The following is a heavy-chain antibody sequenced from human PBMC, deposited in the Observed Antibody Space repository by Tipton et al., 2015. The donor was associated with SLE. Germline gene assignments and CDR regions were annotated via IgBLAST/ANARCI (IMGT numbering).Heavy chain of an antibody. Sequence: SLRLSCAASGFTFSTYVMSWVRQAPGRGLEWVSTISGSGGNTYYADSVKGRFTISRDNAKNSLFLQLNSLRAEDTAIYYCARDVRSSFCGGDCYSGGYYFDFWGHGTLVTVSS. D-gene: IGHD2-21*02. CDR2: ISGSGGNT. CDR3: ARDVRSSFCGGDCYSGGYYFDF. CDR1: GFTFSTYV. V-gene: IGHV3-23*01. J-gene: IGHJ4*01.